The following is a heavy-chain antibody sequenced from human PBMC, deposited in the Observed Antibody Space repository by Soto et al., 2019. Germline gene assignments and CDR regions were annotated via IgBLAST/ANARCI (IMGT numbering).Heavy chain of an antibody. Sequence: QVRLVQSGPEVKKPGASVRVSCKASGYTFANYGITWVRQTSGQGLEWLGWISGYNINTHYAQKFEDRVTLTTDKSTSTVYMELRSLKSDDTAIYFCARERRWEPLLYWGQGTLVTVPP. CDR1: GYTFANYG. CDR3: ARERRWEPLLY. D-gene: IGHD1-26*01. V-gene: IGHV1-18*01. CDR2: ISGYNINT. J-gene: IGHJ4*02.